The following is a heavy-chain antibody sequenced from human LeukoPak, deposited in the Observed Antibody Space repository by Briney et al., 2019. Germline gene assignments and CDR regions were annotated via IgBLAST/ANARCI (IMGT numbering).Heavy chain of an antibody. J-gene: IGHJ5*02. V-gene: IGHV3-30-3*01. CDR3: ANRYYYGSGSYNWFDP. D-gene: IGHD3-10*01. Sequence: GFLRLSCAASGFTFSSYSMHWVRQAPGKGLEWVAVISYDGSHKYYADSVKGRFTISRDNSKNTLYLQMNSLRAEDTAVYYCANRYYYGSGSYNWFDPWGQGTLVTVSS. CDR1: GFTFSSYS. CDR2: ISYDGSHK.